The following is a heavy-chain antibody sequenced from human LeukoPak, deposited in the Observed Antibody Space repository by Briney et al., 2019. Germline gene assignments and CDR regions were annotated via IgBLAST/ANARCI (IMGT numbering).Heavy chain of an antibody. D-gene: IGHD2-2*02. CDR3: AREDIVVVPAAIVGVGAFDI. J-gene: IGHJ3*02. V-gene: IGHV4-61*02. CDR1: GGPISSGSYH. CDR2: FYTRGSI. Sequence: SETLSLTCTVSGGPISSGSYHWSWIRQPAGKGLEGVGRFYTRGSISYNPSLESRVTISVDTSKNQFSLKLSSVTAADTAVYYCAREDIVVVPAAIVGVGAFDIWGQGTMVTVSS.